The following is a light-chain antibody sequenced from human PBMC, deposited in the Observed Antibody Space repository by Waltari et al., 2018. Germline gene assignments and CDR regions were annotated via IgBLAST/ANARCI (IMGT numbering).Light chain of an antibody. Sequence: EIRMTQSLAPLSVAPGERATLFCRASHFVDGKVAWYQQRPGQAPRLLMYGASIRATGLPPRFTASGSGTQFTLTIGSLQSEDFAVYFCQQYNNWPLTFGGGTRVEV. J-gene: IGKJ4*01. CDR2: GAS. V-gene: IGKV3-15*01. CDR3: QQYNNWPLT. CDR1: HFVDGK.